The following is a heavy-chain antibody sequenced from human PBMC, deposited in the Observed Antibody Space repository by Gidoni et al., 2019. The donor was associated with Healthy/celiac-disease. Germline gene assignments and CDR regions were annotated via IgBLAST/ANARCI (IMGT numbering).Heavy chain of an antibody. V-gene: IGHV7-4-1*02. CDR1: GYNFTSYA. J-gene: IGHJ4*02. Sequence: QVQLVHSGSELKKPGASVKVSCRAAGYNFTSYAMHWVRQAPGQGLEWMGWINTNTGNPTYAQCFTVRFVFSLDTSVSTAYLQISSLKAEDTAVYYCARTLAVAGTPIDYWGQGTLVTVSS. CDR3: ARTLAVAGTPIDY. D-gene: IGHD6-19*01. CDR2: INTNTGNP.